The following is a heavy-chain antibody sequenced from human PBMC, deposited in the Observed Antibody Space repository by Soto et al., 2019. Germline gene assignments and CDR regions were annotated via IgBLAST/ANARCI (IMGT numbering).Heavy chain of an antibody. CDR2: ISGSGGST. CDR1: GFTFSSYA. D-gene: IGHD2-15*01. V-gene: IGHV3-23*01. CDR3: AKEGYCSGGSCLGFDY. J-gene: IGHJ4*02. Sequence: GGSLRLSCAASGFTFSSYAMSWVRQAPGKGLEWVSAISGSGGSTYDEDSVKGRFTISRDNSKNTLYLQMNSLRAEDTAVYYCAKEGYCSGGSCLGFDYWGQGTLVTVSS.